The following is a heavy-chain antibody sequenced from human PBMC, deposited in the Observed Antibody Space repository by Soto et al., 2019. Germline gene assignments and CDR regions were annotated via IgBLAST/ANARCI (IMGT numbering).Heavy chain of an antibody. V-gene: IGHV4-34*01. J-gene: IGHJ6*02. Sequence: PXETLSLTCSVYGWSFSGYYWSWIRQPPGKGLDWIGEINHSGSTNYNPSLKSRVTISVDTSKNQFSLKLSSVTAADTAVYYCARGLYCSGGSCYFPPHRYGMDLWGQGTTVTVS. CDR2: INHSGST. D-gene: IGHD2-15*01. CDR3: ARGLYCSGGSCYFPPHRYGMDL. CDR1: GWSFSGYY.